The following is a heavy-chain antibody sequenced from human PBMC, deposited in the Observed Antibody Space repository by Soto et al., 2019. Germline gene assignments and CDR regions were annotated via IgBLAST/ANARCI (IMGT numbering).Heavy chain of an antibody. Sequence: DTPSLTRTASGDSTTSDYLSWIRQPPGKGLEWLGYIFHSLGAKYNPSLGSRGTISLDTSKNQLSLSLRSVTAADTAIYFCVRDLNGSGDYWGQGTLVPVSS. J-gene: IGHJ4*02. CDR3: VRDLNGSGDY. CDR2: IFHSLGA. D-gene: IGHD3-10*01. V-gene: IGHV4-59*01. CDR1: GDSTTSDY.